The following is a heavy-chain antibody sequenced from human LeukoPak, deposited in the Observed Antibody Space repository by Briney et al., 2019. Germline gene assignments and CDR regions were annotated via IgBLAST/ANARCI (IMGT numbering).Heavy chain of an antibody. D-gene: IGHD2-15*01. Sequence: SETLSLTCAVYGESFSGYYWSWVRQPPGKGLEWIGEINHRGSANYNPSLKSRVTISIDTSKNQFSLKVTSVTAADTAVYYCARTSDRYCSGGSCYLAFWGQGTLVTVSS. J-gene: IGHJ4*02. V-gene: IGHV4-34*01. CDR1: GESFSGYY. CDR2: INHRGSA. CDR3: ARTSDRYCSGGSCYLAF.